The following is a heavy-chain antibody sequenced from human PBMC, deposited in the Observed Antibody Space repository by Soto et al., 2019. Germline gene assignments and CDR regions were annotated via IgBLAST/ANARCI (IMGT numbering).Heavy chain of an antibody. CDR1: GFTFSSTW. D-gene: IGHD6-13*01. J-gene: IGHJ4*02. CDR2: MTSDGTTI. Sequence: EVQLVESGGGPVQPGGSLRLSCAASGFTFSSTWMHGVRQGPGEGLVWVSRMTSDGTTINYAVSVKGRFTISRDNAQNTLYLHMIALGVEGTAVYYCVSAGRFRFDYWGQGTLVTVSS. CDR3: VSAGRFRFDY. V-gene: IGHV3-74*01.